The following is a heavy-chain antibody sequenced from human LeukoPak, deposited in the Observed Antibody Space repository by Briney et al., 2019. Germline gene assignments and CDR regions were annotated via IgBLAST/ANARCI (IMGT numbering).Heavy chain of an antibody. J-gene: IGHJ2*01. CDR2: ISYSGNT. Sequence: SETLSLTCSVSDASISSSYWNWVRQPPGKGLEWIGYISYSGNTDYNPSLKSRVAISVDASKNQISLKLNSVTAADTAVYYCARYPYSSSWYADLWGRGTPVTVSS. D-gene: IGHD6-13*01. V-gene: IGHV4-59*08. CDR3: ARYPYSSSWYADL. CDR1: DASISSSY.